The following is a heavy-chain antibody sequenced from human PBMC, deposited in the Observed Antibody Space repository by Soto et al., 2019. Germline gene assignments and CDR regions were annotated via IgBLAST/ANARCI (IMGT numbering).Heavy chain of an antibody. Sequence: EVQLLESGGGLVQPGGSLRLSCAASGFTFSSYAMSWVRQAPGKGLEWVSAISGSGGSTYYADSVKGRFTISRDNSKNTLYLQMNSLRADDTAVYYCAKGYEQQLVLGGFDYWGQGTLVTVSS. D-gene: IGHD6-13*01. CDR3: AKGYEQQLVLGGFDY. CDR2: ISGSGGST. J-gene: IGHJ4*02. CDR1: GFTFSSYA. V-gene: IGHV3-23*01.